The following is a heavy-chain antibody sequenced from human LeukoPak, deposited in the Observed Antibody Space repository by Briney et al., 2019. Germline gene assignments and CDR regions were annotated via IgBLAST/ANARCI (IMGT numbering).Heavy chain of an antibody. V-gene: IGHV4-39*06. CDR3: ARTTTVRGTYYMDV. CDR1: GGSISSSSYY. J-gene: IGHJ6*03. CDR2: IYYSGST. Sequence: PSETLSLTCTVSGGSISSSSYYWGWIRQPPGKGLEWIGSIYYSGSTYYNPSLKSRVTISVDTSKNQFPLKLSSVTAADTAVYYCARTTTVRGTYYMDVWGKGTTVTTSS. D-gene: IGHD3-10*01.